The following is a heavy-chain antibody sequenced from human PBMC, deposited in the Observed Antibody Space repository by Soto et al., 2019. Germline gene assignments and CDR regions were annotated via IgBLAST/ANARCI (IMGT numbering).Heavy chain of an antibody. CDR3: AKGLTGYYNPPHYPDY. Sequence: PGGSLRLSCAASGFSFRSYAMSWVRQAPGKGLEWVSSLDSGGDSAYHADPVKGRCTISRDNFKNMLYLQMDSLGAEDTAIYYCAKGLTGYYNPPHYPDYWCPGTLVTVS. CDR2: LDSGGDSA. J-gene: IGHJ4*02. V-gene: IGHV3-23*01. D-gene: IGHD3-9*01. CDR1: GFSFRSYA.